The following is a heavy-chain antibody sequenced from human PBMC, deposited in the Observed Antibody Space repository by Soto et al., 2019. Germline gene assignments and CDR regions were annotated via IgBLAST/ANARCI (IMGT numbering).Heavy chain of an antibody. Sequence: EVQLVESGGGLVQPGRSLRLSCAASGFTFDDYAMHWVRQAPGKGLEWVSGISWNSGSIGYADSVKGRFTISRDNAKNSLYLQMNSLRAKDTALYYCAKGVAAWGYFDYWGQGTLVTVSS. J-gene: IGHJ4*02. V-gene: IGHV3-9*01. CDR1: GFTFDDYA. CDR2: ISWNSGSI. CDR3: AKGVAAWGYFDY. D-gene: IGHD2-15*01.